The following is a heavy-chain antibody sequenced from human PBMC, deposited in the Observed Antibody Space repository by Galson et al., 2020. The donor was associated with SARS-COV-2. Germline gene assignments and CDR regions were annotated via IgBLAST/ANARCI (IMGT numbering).Heavy chain of an antibody. J-gene: IGHJ6*02. V-gene: IGHV3-30-3*01. CDR1: GFTFSSYA. CDR2: ISYDGSNK. D-gene: IGHD3-16*01. Sequence: GESLKISCAASGFTFSSYAMHWVRQAPGKGLEWVAVISYDGSNKDYADSVKGRFTISRDNSKNTLYLQMNSLGAEDSAVYYCARAHKGAYYYGMDVWAQGTTVTVSS. CDR3: ARAHKGAYYYGMDV.